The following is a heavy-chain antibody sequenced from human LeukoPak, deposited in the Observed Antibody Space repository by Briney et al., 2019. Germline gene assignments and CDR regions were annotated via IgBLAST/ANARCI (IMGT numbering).Heavy chain of an antibody. Sequence: SETLSLTCTVSGGSISSGGYYWSWIRQHPGKGLEWIGYIYYSGSTYYNPSLKSRVTISVDTSKNQFSLKLSSVTAADTAVYYCAREAVGSSWLSEFDYWGQGTLVTVSS. D-gene: IGHD6-13*01. CDR2: IYYSGST. V-gene: IGHV4-31*03. CDR3: AREAVGSSWLSEFDY. J-gene: IGHJ4*02. CDR1: GGSISSGGYY.